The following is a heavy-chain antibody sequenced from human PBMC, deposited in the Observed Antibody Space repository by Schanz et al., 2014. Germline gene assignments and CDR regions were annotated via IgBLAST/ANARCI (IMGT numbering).Heavy chain of an antibody. J-gene: IGHJ4*02. CDR3: ASSGAGYSSSWDFDY. D-gene: IGHD6-13*01. CDR2: ISPYNGNT. CDR1: GGTFSSYT. Sequence: QVQLVQSEAEVKKPGSSVKVSCKASGGTFSSYTISWVRQAPGQGLEWMGWISPYNGNTNYAQKLQGRVTMTADTSTSTAYMELSGLRSEDTAVYYCASSGAGYSSSWDFDYWGQGTLVTVSS. V-gene: IGHV1-18*01.